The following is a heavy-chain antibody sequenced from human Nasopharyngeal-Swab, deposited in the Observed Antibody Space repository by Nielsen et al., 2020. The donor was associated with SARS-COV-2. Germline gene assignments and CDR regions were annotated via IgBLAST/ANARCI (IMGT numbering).Heavy chain of an antibody. CDR3: AKLTLDTPRPDV. CDR2: ISSSSSYV. Sequence: GESLKISCAASGFTFSSYSMNWVRQAPGKGLEWASSISSSSSYVYYADSVKGRFTISRDNAKNSLYLQMNSLRAEDTAVYYCAKLTLDTPRPDVWGQGTTVTVSS. V-gene: IGHV3-21*01. D-gene: IGHD5-18*01. J-gene: IGHJ6*02. CDR1: GFTFSSYS.